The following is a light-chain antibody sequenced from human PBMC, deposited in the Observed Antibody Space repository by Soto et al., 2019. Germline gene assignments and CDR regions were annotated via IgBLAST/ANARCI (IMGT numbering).Light chain of an antibody. J-gene: IGKJ1*01. V-gene: IGKV1-27*01. Sequence: SSLSASVGGRVTITCRASQGISNYLAWYQQRQGKVPKLLIYAASTLQSGVPSRFSGSGSGTDFTLTISSLQPEDFATYYCQKYNSAPPTFGQGTKVDIK. CDR3: QKYNSAPPT. CDR2: AAS. CDR1: QGISNY.